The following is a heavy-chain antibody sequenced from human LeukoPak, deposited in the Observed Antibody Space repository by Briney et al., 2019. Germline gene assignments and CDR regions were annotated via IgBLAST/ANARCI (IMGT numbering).Heavy chain of an antibody. V-gene: IGHV4-61*01. CDR3: ARELLWFGIFDY. CDR2: IYYSGST. D-gene: IGHD3-10*01. CDR1: GGSVSSGSYH. Sequence: SETLSLTCTVSGGSVSSGSYHWSWIRQPPGKGLEWIGYIYYSGSTNNNPSLKSRVTISVDTSKNQFALKLSSVTAADTAVYYCARELLWFGIFDYWGQGTLVTVSS. J-gene: IGHJ4*02.